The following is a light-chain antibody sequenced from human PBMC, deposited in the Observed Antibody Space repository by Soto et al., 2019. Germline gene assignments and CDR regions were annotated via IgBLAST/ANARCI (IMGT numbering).Light chain of an antibody. V-gene: IGLV3-25*03. CDR2: KDS. CDR3: QSADSSGTDRRV. CDR1: ALPKQY. Sequence: SYELTQPPSVSVSPGQTARITCSGDALPKQYAYWYQQKPGQAPVLVIYKDSERPSGIPERFSGSSSGTTVTLTISGVQAEDEADYYCQSADSSGTDRRVFGGGTKVTVL. J-gene: IGLJ2*01.